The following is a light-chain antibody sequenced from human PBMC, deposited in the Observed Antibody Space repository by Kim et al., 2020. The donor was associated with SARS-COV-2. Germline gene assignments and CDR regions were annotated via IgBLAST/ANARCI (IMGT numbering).Light chain of an antibody. CDR2: KAF. Sequence: DIQMTQSPSTVSASVGERVTITCRASQSLDGWLAWYQQKPGRAPKLVIRKAFSLESGVPSRFRGSGFATEFTLTISDLQPEDSATYHCQHYNGYPISFGGGTKVDIK. V-gene: IGKV1-5*03. J-gene: IGKJ4*01. CDR3: QHYNGYPIS. CDR1: QSLDGW.